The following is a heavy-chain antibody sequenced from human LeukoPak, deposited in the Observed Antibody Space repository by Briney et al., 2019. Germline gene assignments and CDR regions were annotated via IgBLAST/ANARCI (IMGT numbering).Heavy chain of an antibody. Sequence: HPGGSLRLSCVASGFPFSSYWMTWVRQAPGKGLEWVANIKQDGSKKSYVDSVKGRFSISRDNAKNTLYLQMNSLRAEDTAVYYCGRDLGGRSGYWGQGTLVTVSS. CDR3: GRDLGGRSGY. V-gene: IGHV3-7*03. D-gene: IGHD1-26*01. CDR1: GFPFSSYW. CDR2: IKQDGSKK. J-gene: IGHJ4*02.